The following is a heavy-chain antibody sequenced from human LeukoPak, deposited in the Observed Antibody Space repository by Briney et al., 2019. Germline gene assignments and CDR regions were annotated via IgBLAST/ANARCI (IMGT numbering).Heavy chain of an antibody. D-gene: IGHD3-10*01. J-gene: IGHJ4*02. CDR3: AKVSKRGIIPIDY. CDR2: ISGDGAST. CDR1: GFTFEDYA. V-gene: IGHV3-43*02. Sequence: GGSLRLSCAASGFTFEDYAMHWVRQAPGKGLECVSLISGDGASTYYADSVKGRFTISRDNSKNSLYLQMNSLRTEDTALYYCAKVSKRGIIPIDYWGQGTLVTVSS.